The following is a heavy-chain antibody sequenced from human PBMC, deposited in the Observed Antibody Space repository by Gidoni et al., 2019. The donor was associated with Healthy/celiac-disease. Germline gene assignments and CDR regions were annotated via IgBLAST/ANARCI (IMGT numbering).Heavy chain of an antibody. CDR2: ISSSSRYI. D-gene: IGHD2-2*01. CDR3: ARAHQIVVVPAAYDY. Sequence: EVQLGESGGGLVKHGGSLRLSCEASGCTFSSYSINWVRQAPGKGLEWVSSISSSSRYIYYADSVKGLFTISRDNATNSLYLQMTSLRAEDTAVYYCARAHQIVVVPAAYDYWGQGTLVTVSS. V-gene: IGHV3-21*01. J-gene: IGHJ4*02. CDR1: GCTFSSYS.